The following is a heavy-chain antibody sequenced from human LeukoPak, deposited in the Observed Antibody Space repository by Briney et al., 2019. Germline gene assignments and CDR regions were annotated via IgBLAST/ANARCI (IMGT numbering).Heavy chain of an antibody. CDR1: GGSFSGYY. D-gene: IGHD3-10*01. CDR2: INHSGST. V-gene: IGHV4-34*01. Sequence: KPSETLSPTCAVYGGSFSGYYWSWIRQPPRKGLEWIGEINHSGSTNYNPSLKSRVTISVDTSNNQFSLKLSSVTAADTAVYYCARESPALWFGEPFDYWGQGTLVTVSS. CDR3: ARESPALWFGEPFDY. J-gene: IGHJ4*02.